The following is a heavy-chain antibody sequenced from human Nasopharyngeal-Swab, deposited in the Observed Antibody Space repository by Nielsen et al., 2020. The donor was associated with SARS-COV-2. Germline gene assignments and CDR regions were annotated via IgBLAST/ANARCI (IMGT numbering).Heavy chain of an antibody. D-gene: IGHD4-17*01. CDR3: ARRGEGYGDYLDY. CDR2: IYYSGST. V-gene: IGHV4-59*08. Sequence: LETLSLTCSVSGGSISNYHWNWIRQPPGKGLEWIGYIYYSGSTNYNPSLKSRVTISVDTSKNQFSLKLSSVTAADTAVYYCARRGEGYGDYLDYWGQGTLVTVSS. J-gene: IGHJ4*02. CDR1: GGSISNYH.